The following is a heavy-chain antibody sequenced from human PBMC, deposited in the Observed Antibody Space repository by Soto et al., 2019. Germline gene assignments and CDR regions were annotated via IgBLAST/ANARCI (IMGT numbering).Heavy chain of an antibody. D-gene: IGHD6-6*01. CDR1: GGSISSGGYY. CDR3: ARGVHYSHFIAARADRFDY. Sequence: SETLSLTCTVSGGSISSGGYYWSWSRQHPGKGLEWIGYIYYSGSTYYNPSLKSRVTISVDTSKNQFSLKLSSVTAADPAVYYCARGVHYSHFIAARADRFDYWGQGTLVTVSS. CDR2: IYYSGST. J-gene: IGHJ4*02. V-gene: IGHV4-31*03.